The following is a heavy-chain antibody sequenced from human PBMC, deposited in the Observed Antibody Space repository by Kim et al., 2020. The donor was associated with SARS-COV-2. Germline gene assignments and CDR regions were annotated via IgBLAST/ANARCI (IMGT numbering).Heavy chain of an antibody. V-gene: IGHV3-30*03. CDR1: GFTFNSYG. CDR3: ARGSVYSGYVAY. D-gene: IGHD5-12*01. Sequence: GGSLRLSCAASGFTFNSYGMHWVRQAPGKGLEWVAVISYDGSNKYYTDSVKGRFTISRDNSKNTLYLQMNSLRAEDTAVFYCARGSVYSGYVAYWGQGT. CDR2: ISYDGSNK. J-gene: IGHJ4*02.